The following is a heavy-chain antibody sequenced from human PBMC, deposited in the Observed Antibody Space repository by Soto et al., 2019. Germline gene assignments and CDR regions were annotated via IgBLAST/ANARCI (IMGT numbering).Heavy chain of an antibody. V-gene: IGHV3-23*01. Sequence: EVQVLESGGGLVQPGGSLRLSCAASGFTFRNYAMTWVRQAPGKGLEWVSAISGDGASTYYADSVKGRFTISRDNSKNTRYLQMNSLRVEDTAGFYCAKKKGDGEAFDIWGPGTMVTVS. CDR3: AKKKGDGEAFDI. CDR1: GFTFRNYA. J-gene: IGHJ3*02. D-gene: IGHD3-10*01. CDR2: ISGDGAST.